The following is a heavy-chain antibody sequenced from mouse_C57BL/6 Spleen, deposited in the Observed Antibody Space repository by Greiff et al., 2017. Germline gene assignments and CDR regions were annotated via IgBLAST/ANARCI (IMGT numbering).Heavy chain of an antibody. CDR2: IYPGNSDT. J-gene: IGHJ2*01. CDR1: GYTFTSYW. Sequence: EVQLQQSGTVLVRPGASVKMSCTTSGYTFTSYWMHWVKQGPGQGLEWIGAIYPGNSDTSYNQKFKGKAKLTAVTSASTAYMELSSLTNEDSAVYYCTRYYGSSSPFYFGGWGQGTTLSVAS. V-gene: IGHV1-5*01. CDR3: TRYYGSSSPFYFGG. D-gene: IGHD1-1*01.